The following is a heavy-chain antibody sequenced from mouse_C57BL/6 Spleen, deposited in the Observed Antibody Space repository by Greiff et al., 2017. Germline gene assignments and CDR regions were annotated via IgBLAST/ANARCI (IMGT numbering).Heavy chain of an antibody. Sequence: EVKLVESGGGLVKPGGSLKLSCAASGFTFSSYAMSWVRQTPEKRLEWVATISDGGSYTYYPDNVKGRFTISRDNAKNNLYLQMSHLKSEDTAMYYCARAYDYDGYFDYWGQGTTLTVSS. CDR3: ARAYDYDGYFDY. J-gene: IGHJ2*01. V-gene: IGHV5-4*03. D-gene: IGHD2-4*01. CDR1: GFTFSSYA. CDR2: ISDGGSYT.